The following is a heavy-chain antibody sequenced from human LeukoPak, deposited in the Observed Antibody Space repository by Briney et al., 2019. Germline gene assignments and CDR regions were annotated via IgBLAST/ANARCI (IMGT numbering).Heavy chain of an antibody. CDR1: GGSISSYY. CDR2: IYYSGST. Sequence: PSETLSLTCTVSGGSISSYYWSWIRQPPGKGLEWIGYIYYSGSTNYNPSLKSRVTISVDTSKNQFSLKLSSVTAADTAAYYCARDQKDYFDYWGQGTLVTVSS. CDR3: ARDQKDYFDY. V-gene: IGHV4-59*01. J-gene: IGHJ4*02.